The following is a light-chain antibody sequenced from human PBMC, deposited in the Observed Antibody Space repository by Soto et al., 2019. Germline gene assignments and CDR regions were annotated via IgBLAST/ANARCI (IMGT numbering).Light chain of an antibody. Sequence: QSALTQPASASGSPGQSITITCTGSASNNGGYNLVSWYQHHAGKAPKVIISEGVKRPSGVSNRFSGFKSGTTASLTISGLQAEDEADYYCCSYVGATTYVFGSGTQLPVL. J-gene: IGLJ1*01. CDR2: EGV. V-gene: IGLV2-23*01. CDR1: ASNNGGYNL. CDR3: CSYVGATTYV.